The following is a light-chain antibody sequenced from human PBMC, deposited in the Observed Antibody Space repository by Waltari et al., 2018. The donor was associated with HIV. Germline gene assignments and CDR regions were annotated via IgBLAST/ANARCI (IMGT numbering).Light chain of an antibody. J-gene: IGKJ2*03. CDR3: QQYGSSPPYS. Sequence: EIVLTQSPGTLSLSPGERATLSCRASQSVSSSYLAWYQRKPGQAPRLLIYGASSRATGIPDRFSGSGSGTDFTLTISRLEPEDFAVYYCQQYGSSPPYSFGQGTKLEIK. CDR1: QSVSSSY. V-gene: IGKV3-20*01. CDR2: GAS.